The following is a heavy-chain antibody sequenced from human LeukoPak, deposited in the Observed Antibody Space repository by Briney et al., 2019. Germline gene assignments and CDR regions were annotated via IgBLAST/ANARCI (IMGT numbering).Heavy chain of an antibody. D-gene: IGHD3-10*01. CDR3: ARLRITMVRGVIITVGMDV. CDR1: GGSISSGSHY. CDR2: IYTSGST. V-gene: IGHV4-61*02. Sequence: SETLSLTCTVSGGSISSGSHYWSWIRQPAGKGLEWIGRIYTSGSTNYNPSLKSRVTISVDTSKNQFSLKLSSVTAADTAVYYCARLRITMVRGVIITVGMDVWGQGTTVTVSS. J-gene: IGHJ6*02.